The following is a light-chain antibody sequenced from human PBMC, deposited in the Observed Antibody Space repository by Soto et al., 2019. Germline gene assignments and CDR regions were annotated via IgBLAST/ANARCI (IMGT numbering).Light chain of an antibody. Sequence: EIVLTQSPATLSLSPGERATLSCRASQSFSSYLAWYQQKPGQAPRLLINDASKRATGIPARFSGRGSGTDFTLTISSLEPEDFAVYYCQQRSNWPPVITFGQGTRLEI. CDR2: DAS. V-gene: IGKV3-11*01. CDR1: QSFSSY. CDR3: QQRSNWPPVIT. J-gene: IGKJ5*01.